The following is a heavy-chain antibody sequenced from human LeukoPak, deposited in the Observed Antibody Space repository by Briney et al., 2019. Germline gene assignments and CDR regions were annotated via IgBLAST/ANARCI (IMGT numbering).Heavy chain of an antibody. V-gene: IGHV3-48*03. J-gene: IGHJ4*02. CDR2: ISSSGSTI. CDR1: GFIFSSYE. Sequence: GGSLRLSCAASGFIFSSYEMNWVRQAPGKGLEWVSHISSSGSTIDYADSVKGRFIISRDNAKNSLYLQMNSLRAEDTGVYYCTRTYSSGWDYFDFWGQGTLVTVSS. D-gene: IGHD6-19*01. CDR3: TRTYSSGWDYFDF.